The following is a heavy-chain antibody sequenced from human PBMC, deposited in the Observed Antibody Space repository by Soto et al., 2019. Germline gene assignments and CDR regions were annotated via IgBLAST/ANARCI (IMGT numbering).Heavy chain of an antibody. J-gene: IGHJ6*02. CDR2: IYYSGST. CDR3: ARGPPLGERLWFGESHYYYYYGMDV. CDR1: GGSISSGDYY. V-gene: IGHV4-30-4*01. D-gene: IGHD3-10*01. Sequence: SETLSLTCTVSGGSISSGDYYWSWIRQPPGKGLEWIGYIYYSGSTYYNPSLKSRVTMSVDTSKNQFSLKLSSVTAADTAVYYCARGPPLGERLWFGESHYYYYYGMDVWGQGTTVTVSS.